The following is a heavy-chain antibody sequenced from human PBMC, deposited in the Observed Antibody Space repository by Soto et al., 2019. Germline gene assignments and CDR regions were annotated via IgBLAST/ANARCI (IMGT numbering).Heavy chain of an antibody. J-gene: IGHJ6*02. CDR3: ARVGDIVVVEPDRGGMDV. V-gene: IGHV1-69*17. Sequence: QVHLVQSGAEVKKPGSSVKVSCKASGGTFSSYAISWVRQAPGQGLEWLGGITPLFGVANYAQKFQGRVTITADQSTSTAYRELSSLRSEDTAVYYCARVGDIVVVEPDRGGMDVWGQGTMVTVSS. CDR1: GGTFSSYA. CDR2: ITPLFGVA. D-gene: IGHD2-15*01.